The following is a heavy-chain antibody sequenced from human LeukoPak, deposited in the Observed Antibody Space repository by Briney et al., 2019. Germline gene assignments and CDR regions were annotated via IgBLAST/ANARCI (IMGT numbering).Heavy chain of an antibody. CDR2: IIPVFGTP. CDR3: ARGPQLIRDWFDP. Sequence: SVKVSCKASGGTFSSYGISWVRQAPGQGLEWMGRIIPVFGTPNYAQKFQGRVTISTDGSTSTVYMQLNTLKSEDTAVYYCARGPQLIRDWFDPWGPGTLVAVSS. J-gene: IGHJ5*02. D-gene: IGHD3-22*01. CDR1: GGTFSSYG. V-gene: IGHV1-69*05.